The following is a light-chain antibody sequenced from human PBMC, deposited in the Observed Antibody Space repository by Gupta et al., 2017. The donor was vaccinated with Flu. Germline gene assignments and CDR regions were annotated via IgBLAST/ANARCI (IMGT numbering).Light chain of an antibody. CDR1: QSLLHSNGYNY. CDR3: MQALQTPPFT. Sequence: IVMTQSPLSLPVTPGEPAPISCRSSQSLLHSNGYNYLDWYLQKPGQSPQLLIYLGSNRAAGVPDRFSGSGSGTDFTLKISRGEAEDVGVYYCMQALQTPPFTFGPGTKVDIK. J-gene: IGKJ3*01. CDR2: LGS. V-gene: IGKV2-28*01.